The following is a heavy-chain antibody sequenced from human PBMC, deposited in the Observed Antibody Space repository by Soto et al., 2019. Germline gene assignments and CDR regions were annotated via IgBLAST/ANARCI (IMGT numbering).Heavy chain of an antibody. D-gene: IGHD4-17*01. J-gene: IGHJ4*02. CDR2: VDPNGGGS. CDR3: ATWVDYGDFEGFDF. Sequence: ASMNISCKTSGYSFTDYKLHWVRQAPGQGLEWMGWVDPNGGGSNSAQKFQGSVTMTWDTSITTAYLDLTRLTTNDTATYFCATWVDYGDFEGFDFWGQGTLVTSPQ. V-gene: IGHV1-2*04. CDR1: GYSFTDYK.